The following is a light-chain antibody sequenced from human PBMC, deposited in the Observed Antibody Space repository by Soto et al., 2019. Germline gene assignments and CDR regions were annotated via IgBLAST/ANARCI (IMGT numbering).Light chain of an antibody. J-gene: IGLJ1*01. CDR1: SSDVGGYDY. Sequence: QSALTRPPSASVYPGQSVTISCTGTSSDVGGYDYVSWYQQHPGKAPKLMIYEVTKRPSGVPDRFSGSKSGNTAPLTVSGLQAEDEADYYCSSYAGSNHFVFGTGTKVTVL. V-gene: IGLV2-8*01. CDR3: SSYAGSNHFV. CDR2: EVT.